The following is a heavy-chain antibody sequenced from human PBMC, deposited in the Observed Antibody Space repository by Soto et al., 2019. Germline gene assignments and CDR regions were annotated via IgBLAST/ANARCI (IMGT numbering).Heavy chain of an antibody. J-gene: IGHJ3*02. V-gene: IGHV4-59*08. Sequence: SETLSLTCTVSGGSISSYYWSWIRQPPGKGLEWIGYIYYSGSTNYNPSLKSRVTISVDTSKNQFSLKLSSVTAADTAVYYCAMSFPAYYGSGPGGAFDIWGQGTMVTVSS. D-gene: IGHD3-10*01. CDR2: IYYSGST. CDR1: GGSISSYY. CDR3: AMSFPAYYGSGPGGAFDI.